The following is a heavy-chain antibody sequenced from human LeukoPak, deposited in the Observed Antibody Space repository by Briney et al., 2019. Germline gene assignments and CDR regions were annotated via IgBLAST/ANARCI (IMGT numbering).Heavy chain of an antibody. J-gene: IGHJ4*02. CDR2: INWNGAST. V-gene: IGHV3-20*04. Sequence: GGSLRLSCAASGFSFDDLGMTWVRQVPGKGLEWVAGINWNGASTGYADSVRGRFTISRDNAKNSLYLQMNSLRAEDTALYYCATGDYYQGFDYWGQGTLVTVSS. D-gene: IGHD4-17*01. CDR3: ATGDYYQGFDY. CDR1: GFSFDDLG.